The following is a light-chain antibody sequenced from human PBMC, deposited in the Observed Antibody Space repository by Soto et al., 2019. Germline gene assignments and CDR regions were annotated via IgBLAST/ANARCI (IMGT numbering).Light chain of an antibody. V-gene: IGKV1-5*01. Sequence: DIQMTQSPSTLSASVGERVTITCRASQRVSNWLAWYQHKPGKAPKLLIYDVSRLESGVPSRFRGSGSGTEFILTISSLLPDDFATYYCQQYDSYSWTCGQGTKVDIK. CDR2: DVS. J-gene: IGKJ1*01. CDR1: QRVSNW. CDR3: QQYDSYSWT.